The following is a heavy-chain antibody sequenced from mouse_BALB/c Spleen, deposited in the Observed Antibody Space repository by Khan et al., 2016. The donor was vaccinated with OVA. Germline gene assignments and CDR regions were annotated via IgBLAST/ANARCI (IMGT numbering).Heavy chain of an antibody. V-gene: IGHV1-84*02. J-gene: IGHJ2*01. CDR2: IYPGSGNT. D-gene: IGHD2-1*01. CDR1: GYTFTDFY. Sequence: VQLQESGPELVKPGASVKISCKTSGYTFTDFYMNWVRQKPGQGLESIGWIYPGSGNTKYNEKFKGKATLTVDTSSNTAYMQVSGLTSEDTAVYFCARSSFYPYYFDYWGQDTTLTVSS. CDR3: ARSSFYPYYFDY.